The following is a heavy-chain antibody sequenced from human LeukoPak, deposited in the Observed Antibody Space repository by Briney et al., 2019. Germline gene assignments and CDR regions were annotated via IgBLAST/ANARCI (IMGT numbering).Heavy chain of an antibody. D-gene: IGHD1-26*01. CDR3: SRESGPFCPFGY. J-gene: IGHJ4*02. Sequence: SGTLSLTCGVSGGSISVTNWWSWVRQPPGQGLEWIGEISLAGQTNYNPSLNGRVTMSLDKSSNQLSLHLTSVTAADTATYFCSRESGPFCPFGYWGQGTLVIVSS. V-gene: IGHV4-4*02. CDR2: ISLAGQT. CDR1: GGSISVTNW.